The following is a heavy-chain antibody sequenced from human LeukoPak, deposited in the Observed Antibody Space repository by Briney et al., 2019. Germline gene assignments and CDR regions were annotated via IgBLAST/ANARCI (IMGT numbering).Heavy chain of an antibody. J-gene: IGHJ4*02. V-gene: IGHV3-23*01. CDR1: GFTFSNYA. CDR2: VTGSGGST. D-gene: IGHD3-9*01. CDR3: AKWGDFDILTGYYVSDF. Sequence: GASLRLSCVASGFTFSNYAMSWVRQAPGKRLEWVSAVTGSGGSTYYADSVKGRFTISRDNSRNTLFLQMNSLRAEDTAVYYCAKWGDFDILTGYYVSDFRGQGTLVTVSS.